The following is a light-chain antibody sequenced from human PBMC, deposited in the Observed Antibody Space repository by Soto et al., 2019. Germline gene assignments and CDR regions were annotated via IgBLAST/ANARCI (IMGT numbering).Light chain of an antibody. V-gene: IGKV3-20*01. J-gene: IGKJ1*01. Sequence: IGETPAPSTLAMTTGERRTLARKGSQSVSNNYLAWYQQKPGQAPRLLIYDASNRATGIPARFSCSGSGTDLTLSISRLEPEDFAVYYCQQYGRSPRTFGQGTQVDIK. CDR3: QQYGRSPRT. CDR1: QSVSNNY. CDR2: DAS.